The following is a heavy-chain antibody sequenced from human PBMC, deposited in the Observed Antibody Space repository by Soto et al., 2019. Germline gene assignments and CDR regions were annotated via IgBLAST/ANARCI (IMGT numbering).Heavy chain of an antibody. D-gene: IGHD4-17*01. CDR1: GFTFSSYS. CDR3: AGAGNGDYGTNAFDI. CDR2: ISSSSSYI. J-gene: IGHJ3*02. Sequence: GGSLRLSCAASGFTFSSYSMNWVRQAPGKGLEWVSSISSSSSYIYYADSVKGRFTISRDNAKNSLYLQMNSLRAEDTAVYYCAGAGNGDYGTNAFDIWGQGTMVTVSS. V-gene: IGHV3-21*01.